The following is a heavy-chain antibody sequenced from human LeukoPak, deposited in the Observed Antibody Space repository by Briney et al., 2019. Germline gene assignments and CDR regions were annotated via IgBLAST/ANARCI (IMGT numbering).Heavy chain of an antibody. J-gene: IGHJ4*02. CDR1: GFILSDYN. CDR3: TRDLRATARAYDY. D-gene: IGHD1-26*01. Sequence: PGGSLRLSCAAPGFILSDYNMNWVRQASGKGLECVSFIDISGTYITYADSVKGGFTISRENAKNSLYLQMNSLRVEDTAVYYCTRDLRATARAYDYWGQGTLVSVSS. V-gene: IGHV3-21*01. CDR2: IDISGTYI.